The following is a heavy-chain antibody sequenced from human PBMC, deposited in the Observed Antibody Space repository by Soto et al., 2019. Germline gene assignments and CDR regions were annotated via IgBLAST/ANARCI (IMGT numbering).Heavy chain of an antibody. CDR3: ARREGYYSGMDV. CDR2: IDPSDSYS. J-gene: IGHJ6*02. V-gene: IGHV5-10-1*01. CDR1: GYSFTSYW. Sequence: GYSFTSYWITWVRQMPGKGLEYMGRIDPSDSYSNYSPSFQGHVTISADKSITTAYLQWSSLKASDSAIYYCARREGYYSGMDVWGQGTTVTVSS.